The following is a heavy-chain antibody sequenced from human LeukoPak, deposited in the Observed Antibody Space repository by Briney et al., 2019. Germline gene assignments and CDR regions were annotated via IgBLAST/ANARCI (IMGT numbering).Heavy chain of an antibody. CDR2: IKQDGSEA. D-gene: IGHD5-24*01. J-gene: IGHJ4*02. Sequence: QTGGSLRLSCATSGFTVSTYWMSWVRQAPGKGLEWVANIKQDGSEAYYADSVKGRFTIFRDNAKNSLYLQMDSLRVEDTAVYYCANGDGFDYWGQGTLVIVSS. CDR1: GFTVSTYW. CDR3: ANGDGFDY. V-gene: IGHV3-7*01.